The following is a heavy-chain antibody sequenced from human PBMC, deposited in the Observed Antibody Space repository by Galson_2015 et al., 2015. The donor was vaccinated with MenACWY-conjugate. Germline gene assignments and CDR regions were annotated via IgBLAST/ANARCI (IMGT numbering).Heavy chain of an antibody. V-gene: IGHV4-61*01. CDR1: GGSVRRRRFF. D-gene: IGHD3-10*01. Sequence: SGTPSLTCTVSGGSVRRRRFFWSRGREPPGEGMGWCWYIYYTGSINYNPSLKSRVTISLDTSKNQFSLKLSSVTAADTALYYCATATYYYGSVDWGQGTLVTVSS. CDR2: IYYTGSI. CDR3: ATATYYYGSVD. J-gene: IGHJ4*02.